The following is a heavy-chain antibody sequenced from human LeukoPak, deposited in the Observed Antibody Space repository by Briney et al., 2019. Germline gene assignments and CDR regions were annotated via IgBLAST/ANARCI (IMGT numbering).Heavy chain of an antibody. CDR1: RFTFSSYW. CDR2: IKQDGSEK. V-gene: IGHV3-7*03. J-gene: IGHJ4*02. D-gene: IGHD5-12*01. CDR3: ARARGGYDFDY. Sequence: GGSLRLSCAASRFTFSSYWMSWVRQAPGKGLEWVANIKQDGSEKYYVDSVKGRFTISRDNAKNSLYLQLDSLRAEDTAVYYCARARGGYDFDYWGQGTLVTVSS.